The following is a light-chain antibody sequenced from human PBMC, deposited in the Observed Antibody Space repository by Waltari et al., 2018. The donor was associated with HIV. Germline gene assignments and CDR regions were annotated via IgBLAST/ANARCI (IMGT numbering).Light chain of an antibody. CDR1: FATVPTRYS. V-gene: IGLV8-61*01. CDR3: GLYVGSSLCV. J-gene: IGLJ3*02. CDR2: GTN. Sequence: HTVVTQDHSFYVYHGGTFTLTSCLRFATVPTRYSPSRDLQTPGQAPHTLIHGTNKRPSGVPDRFSGSNAGNTAALTISGVQAEDEADYYCGLYVGSSLCVFGGGTKLTVL.